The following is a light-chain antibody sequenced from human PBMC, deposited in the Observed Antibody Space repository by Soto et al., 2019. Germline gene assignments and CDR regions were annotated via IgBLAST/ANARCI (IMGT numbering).Light chain of an antibody. CDR2: DAS. J-gene: IGKJ4*01. Sequence: DIQMTQSPSSLSASVGDRVTITCRASQYLYNYLRWYQQKPGKAPKLMIYDASSLQSGVPPRFSGSGSGTDFTLSINSLQPEDFATYYCQQTYSTPLTFGGGTKVEIK. CDR1: QYLYNY. CDR3: QQTYSTPLT. V-gene: IGKV1-39*01.